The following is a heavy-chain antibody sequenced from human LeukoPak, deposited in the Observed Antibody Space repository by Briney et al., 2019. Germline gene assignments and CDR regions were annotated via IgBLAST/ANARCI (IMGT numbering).Heavy chain of an antibody. CDR2: ISSNSGST. Sequence: GGSVRVSCSASGFTFSSYGMNWVRQAPGKGLEYISGISSNSGSTYYAESVKGRFTISRDNSKNTLYLQMSSLRAEDTAVYYCVKDRANWNDVSDYWGQGTLVTVSS. D-gene: IGHD1-20*01. CDR1: GFTFSSYG. CDR3: VKDRANWNDVSDY. V-gene: IGHV3-64D*06. J-gene: IGHJ4*02.